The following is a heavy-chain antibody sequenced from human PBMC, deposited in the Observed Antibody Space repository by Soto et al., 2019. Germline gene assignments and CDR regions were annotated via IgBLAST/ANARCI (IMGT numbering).Heavy chain of an antibody. V-gene: IGHV3-23*01. CDR2: IFGGGGDT. Sequence: EVQLLESGGGLVQPGGSLRLSCAVSGFTFSNYAVGWVRQAPWMGLEWVSSIFGGGGDTYYTDSVKGRFTISRDSSENTVFLQMNSLRAEDTALYYCAKYGSKSSPHYLDYWGQGTLVTVSS. CDR1: GFTFSNYA. CDR3: AKYGSKSSPHYLDY. J-gene: IGHJ4*02. D-gene: IGHD6-13*01.